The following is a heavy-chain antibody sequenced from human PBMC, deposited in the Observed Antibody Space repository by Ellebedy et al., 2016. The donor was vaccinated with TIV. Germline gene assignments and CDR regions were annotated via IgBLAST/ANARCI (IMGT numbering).Heavy chain of an antibody. J-gene: IGHJ4*02. V-gene: IGHV3-21*01. CDR2: INTRSTYM. D-gene: IGHD1-26*01. Sequence: GGSLRLXXDTSGFTFTNYIMNWVRQAPGKGLEWVPSINTRSTYMYYADSIKGRFAISRDNAKNSLYLQMNSLRAEDTAVYYCARDRGGSSLDSWGQGTLVTVSS. CDR1: GFTFTNYI. CDR3: ARDRGGSSLDS.